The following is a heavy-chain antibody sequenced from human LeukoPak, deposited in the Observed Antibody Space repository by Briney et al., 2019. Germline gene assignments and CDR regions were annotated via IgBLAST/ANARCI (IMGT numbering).Heavy chain of an antibody. V-gene: IGHV3-7*01. D-gene: IGHD6-19*01. CDR2: IKEDGSEK. CDR1: GFTFSTSW. CDR3: ASGYYSGWYIPYY. Sequence: PGGSLRLSCAASGFTFSTSWMIWVRQAQGKGLEWVANIKEDGSEKYYVDSVKGRFTISRDNAKNSLYLQMNSLRAEDTAVYYCASGYYSGWYIPYYWGQGTLVTVSS. J-gene: IGHJ4*02.